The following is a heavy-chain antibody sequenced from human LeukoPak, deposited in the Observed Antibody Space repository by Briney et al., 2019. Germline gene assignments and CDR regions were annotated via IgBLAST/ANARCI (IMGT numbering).Heavy chain of an antibody. J-gene: IGHJ6*03. CDR1: GFTFSSYW. V-gene: IGHV3-74*01. D-gene: IGHD6-19*01. CDR3: AKGSKAVLFTRDHYMDV. CDR2: IKSGGSGT. Sequence: AGGSLRLSCTASGFTFSSYWMHWVRQAPGKGLVWVSRIKSGGSGTSYADSVKGRFTISRDNSKNTLYLQMNSLRAEDTAVYFCAKGSKAVLFTRDHYMDVWGKGTTVTISS.